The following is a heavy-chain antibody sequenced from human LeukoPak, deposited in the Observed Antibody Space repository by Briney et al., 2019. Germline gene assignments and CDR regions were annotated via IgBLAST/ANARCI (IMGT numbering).Heavy chain of an antibody. J-gene: IGHJ4*02. Sequence: GGSLRLSCAASGFTFSDYYMSWIRQAPGKGLEWVSYISSSGSTIYYADSVKGRFTISRDNAKNSLYLQMNSLRAEDTAVYYCAKVEKMATIYAYFDYWGQGTLVTVSS. CDR1: GFTFSDYY. CDR2: ISSSGSTI. V-gene: IGHV3-11*01. D-gene: IGHD5-24*01. CDR3: AKVEKMATIYAYFDY.